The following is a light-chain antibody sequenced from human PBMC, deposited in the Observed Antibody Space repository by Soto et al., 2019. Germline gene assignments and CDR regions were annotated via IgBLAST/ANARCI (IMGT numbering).Light chain of an antibody. J-gene: IGLJ1*01. V-gene: IGLV1-51*01. CDR2: DDN. CDR1: SSNIGGNS. Sequence: QSVLTQPPSVSAAPGQKVTISCSGSSSNIGGNSVSWYQQLPGTAPKLLIYDDNKRPSGIPDRFSGSKSGTSATLGISGLQSEDEADYYCAAWDGSLKEYVFGTGTKVTVL. CDR3: AAWDGSLKEYV.